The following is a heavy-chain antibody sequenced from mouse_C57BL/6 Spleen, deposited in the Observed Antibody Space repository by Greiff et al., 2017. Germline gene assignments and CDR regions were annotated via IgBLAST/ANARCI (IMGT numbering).Heavy chain of an antibody. V-gene: IGHV5-17*01. CDR1: GFTFSDYG. Sequence: EVQLMESGGGLVKPGASLKLSCAASGFTFSDYGMHWVRQAPEKGLEWVAYISSGSSTIYYADTVKGRFTISRDNAKNTLFLQMTSLRSEDTAMYYCARNPYGSYGYYFDGWGQGTTLTVSS. CDR2: ISSGSSTI. CDR3: ARNPYGSYGYYFDG. J-gene: IGHJ2*01. D-gene: IGHD2-1*01.